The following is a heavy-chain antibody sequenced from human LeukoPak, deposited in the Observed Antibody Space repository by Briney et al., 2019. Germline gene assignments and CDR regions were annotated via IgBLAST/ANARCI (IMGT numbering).Heavy chain of an antibody. J-gene: IGHJ4*02. CDR3: ARDGPAQMVDFDY. Sequence: GASVKVSCKASGYTFTGSGWYLYWLRQAPGQGLECVGWIHPNNGAALYAQKFQGGVAMTTDTSISTAYMELSRLRPDDTAMYYCARDGPAQMVDFDYWGQGTLVTVSS. V-gene: IGHV1-2*02. CDR1: GYTFTGSGWY. CDR2: IHPNNGAA. D-gene: IGHD3-10*01.